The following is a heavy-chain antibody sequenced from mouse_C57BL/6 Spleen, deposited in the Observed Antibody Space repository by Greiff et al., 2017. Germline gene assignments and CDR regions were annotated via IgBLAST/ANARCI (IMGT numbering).Heavy chain of an antibody. CDR2: ISSGGDYI. CDR1: GFTFSSYA. V-gene: IGHV5-9-1*02. D-gene: IGHD1-1*01. CDR3: TRDRGYYGSSYWFAY. Sequence: EVMLVESGEGLVKPGGSLKLSCAASGFTFSSYAMSWVRQTPEKRLEWVAYISSGGDYIYYADTVKGRFTISRDNARNTLYLQMSSLKSEDTAMYYCTRDRGYYGSSYWFAYWGQGTLVTGSA. J-gene: IGHJ3*01.